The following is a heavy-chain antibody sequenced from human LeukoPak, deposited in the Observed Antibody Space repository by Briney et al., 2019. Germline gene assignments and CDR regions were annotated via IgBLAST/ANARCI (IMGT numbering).Heavy chain of an antibody. Sequence: GGSLRLSCAASGFTFSSHAMHWVRQAPGKGLEWVAVISYDGSNKYYADSVKGRFTISRDNSKNTLYLQMNSLRAEDTAVYYCARANSEYSSSRYRTTSEAYYFDYWGQGTLVTVSS. V-gene: IGHV3-30*04. J-gene: IGHJ4*02. CDR1: GFTFSSHA. CDR2: ISYDGSNK. D-gene: IGHD6-13*01. CDR3: ARANSEYSSSRYRTTSEAYYFDY.